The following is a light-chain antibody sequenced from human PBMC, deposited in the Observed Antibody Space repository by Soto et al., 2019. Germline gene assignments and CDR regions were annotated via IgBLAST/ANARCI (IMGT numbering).Light chain of an antibody. CDR3: SSYKSRSTPNYV. J-gene: IGLJ1*01. Sequence: QSVLTQPASVSGSPGQSITISCTGTSSDVGAYNYVSWYQQHTGKAPKLMIYEVSNRPSGVSNHFSGSKSGNTASLTISGLQAEDEADYYCSSYKSRSTPNYVFGTGTKLTVL. V-gene: IGLV2-14*01. CDR2: EVS. CDR1: SSDVGAYNY.